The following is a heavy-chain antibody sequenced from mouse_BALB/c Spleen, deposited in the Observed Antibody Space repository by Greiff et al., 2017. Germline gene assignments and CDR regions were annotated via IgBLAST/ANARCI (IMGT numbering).Heavy chain of an antibody. J-gene: IGHJ3*01. CDR3: ARFDYAWFAY. V-gene: IGHV5-17*02. D-gene: IGHD2-4*01. Sequence: EVQVVESGGGLVQPGGSRKLSCAASGFTFSSFGMHWVRQAPEKGLEWVAYISSGSSTIYYADTVKGRFTISRDNPKNTLFLQMTSLRSEDTAMYYCARFDYAWFAYWGQGTLVTVSA. CDR1: GFTFSSFG. CDR2: ISSGSSTI.